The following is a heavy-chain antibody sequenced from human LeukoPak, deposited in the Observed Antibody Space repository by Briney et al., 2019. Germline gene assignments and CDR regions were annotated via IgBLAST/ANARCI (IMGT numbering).Heavy chain of an antibody. V-gene: IGHV3-48*01. CDR2: ISSSSSTI. CDR1: GFTFSSYS. Sequence: PGGSLRLSCAASGFTFSSYSMNWVRQAPGKGLEWVSYISSSSSTIYYADSVKGRFTISRDNSKNTLYLQMNSLRAEDTAVYYCAKGRQWLVLIDYWGQGTLVTVSS. CDR3: AKGRQWLVLIDY. D-gene: IGHD6-19*01. J-gene: IGHJ4*02.